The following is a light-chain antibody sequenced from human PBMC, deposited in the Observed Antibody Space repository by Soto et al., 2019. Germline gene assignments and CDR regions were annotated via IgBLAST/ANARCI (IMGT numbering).Light chain of an antibody. CDR3: HHYNNWPQT. CDR2: GAS. Sequence: EIVMTQSPATLPVSPGEGSTLSCRSSQSVSSNLAWYQQKPGQAPRLLLYGASTRATGIPARFSGSGSETEFTLTISSLQSEDFAVYYCHHYNNWPQTFGQGTKVDIK. J-gene: IGKJ1*01. V-gene: IGKV3-15*01. CDR1: QSVSSN.